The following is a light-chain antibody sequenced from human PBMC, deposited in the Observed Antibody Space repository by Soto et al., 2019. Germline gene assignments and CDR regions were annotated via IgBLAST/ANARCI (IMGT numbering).Light chain of an antibody. CDR3: QSLGTGIQV. CDR1: SGHSTYA. J-gene: IGLJ3*02. CDR2: INSDGSH. V-gene: IGLV4-69*01. Sequence: QPVLTQSPSVSASLGASVKLTCTLSSGHSTYAIAWHQQQSEKGPRFLMKINSDGSHSKGDGFFDRFSGSSSGAERHLAISSLQSEDEADYYCQSLGTGIQVFGGGTKLTVL.